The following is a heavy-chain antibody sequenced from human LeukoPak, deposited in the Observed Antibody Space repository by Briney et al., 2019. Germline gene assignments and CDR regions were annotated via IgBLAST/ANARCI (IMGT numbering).Heavy chain of an antibody. D-gene: IGHD2-8*01. CDR1: GFKFSSCW. J-gene: IGHJ5*02. V-gene: IGHV3-7*01. Sequence: PGGSLRLSCGASGFKFSSCWMTWVRQAPGKGLEWVANMNPDGSEKYYVDSVKGRFTISRDNAKNSLYLQINNLRVEDTALYYCAREEWWFDPWGQGTLVTVSS. CDR2: MNPDGSEK. CDR3: AREEWWFDP.